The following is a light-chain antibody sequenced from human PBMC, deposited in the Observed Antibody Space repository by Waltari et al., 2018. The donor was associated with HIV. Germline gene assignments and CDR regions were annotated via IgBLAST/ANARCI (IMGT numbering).Light chain of an antibody. CDR2: GKQ. Sequence: QSVMTQPASASGTPGQRVTISCSGSRSNIGSNTVSWFQQLPRTAPRLLIYGKQQRPSGVPDRFSGSKSGTSASLAISGLQSEDEADYFCAAWDDSLNGPVFGGGTKLTVL. V-gene: IGLV1-44*01. CDR3: AAWDDSLNGPV. J-gene: IGLJ2*01. CDR1: RSNIGSNT.